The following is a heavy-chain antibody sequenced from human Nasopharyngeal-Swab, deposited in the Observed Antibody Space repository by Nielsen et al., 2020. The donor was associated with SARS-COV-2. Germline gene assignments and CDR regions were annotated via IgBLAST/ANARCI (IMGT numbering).Heavy chain of an antibody. D-gene: IGHD4-17*01. Sequence: GESLKISCAASGFTFSNAWMSWVRQAPGKGLEWVGRIKSKTDGGTTDYAAPVKGRFTISRDDSKNTLYLQMNSLRAEDTAVYYCAKEEWDGDYDYWGQGTLVTVSS. V-gene: IGHV3-15*01. CDR3: AKEEWDGDYDY. CDR1: GFTFSNAW. CDR2: IKSKTDGGTT. J-gene: IGHJ4*02.